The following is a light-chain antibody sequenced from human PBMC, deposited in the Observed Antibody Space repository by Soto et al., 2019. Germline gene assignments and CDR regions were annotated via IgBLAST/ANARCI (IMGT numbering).Light chain of an antibody. J-gene: IGKJ1*01. CDR3: QQYNNWLGT. V-gene: IGKV3-15*01. CDR2: GAS. CDR1: QSVSSN. Sequence: EIVMTQSPATLSVSPGERATLSCGASQSVSSNLAWYQQKPGQAPRLLIYGASTRATGIPARFSGSGSGTEFTLTISSLQSEDFAVYYCQQYNNWLGTFGQGTKVEIK.